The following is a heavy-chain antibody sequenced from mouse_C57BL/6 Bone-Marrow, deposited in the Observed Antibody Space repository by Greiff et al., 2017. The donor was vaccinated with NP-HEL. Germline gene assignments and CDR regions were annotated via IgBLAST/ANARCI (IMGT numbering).Heavy chain of an antibody. V-gene: IGHV1-74*01. CDR2: IHPSDSDT. CDR3: AMIYDGYGFAY. J-gene: IGHJ3*01. CDR1: GYTFPSYW. Sequence: QVQLQQPGAELVKPGASVKVSCKASGYTFPSYWMHWVKQRPGQGLEWIGRIHPSDSDTNYNQKFKGKSTLTVEKSSSTAYMQLSSLTSEDSAVYYCAMIYDGYGFAYWGQGTLVTVSA. D-gene: IGHD2-3*01.